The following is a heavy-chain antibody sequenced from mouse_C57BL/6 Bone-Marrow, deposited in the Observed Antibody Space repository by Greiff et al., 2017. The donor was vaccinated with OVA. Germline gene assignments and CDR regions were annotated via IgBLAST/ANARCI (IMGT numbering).Heavy chain of an antibody. J-gene: IGHJ4*01. V-gene: IGHV1-22*01. CDR1: GYTFTDYN. CDR3: ARNYYGSRGAMDY. Sequence: EVKLQESGPELVKPGASVKMSCKASGYTFTDYNMHWVKQSHGKSLEWIGYINPNNGGTSYNQKFKGKATLTVNKSSSTAYMELRSLTSEDSAVYYCARNYYGSRGAMDYWGQGTSVTVSS. CDR2: INPNNGGT. D-gene: IGHD1-1*01.